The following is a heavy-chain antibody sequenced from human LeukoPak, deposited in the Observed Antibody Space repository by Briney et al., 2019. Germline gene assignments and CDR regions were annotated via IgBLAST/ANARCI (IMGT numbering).Heavy chain of an antibody. J-gene: IGHJ4*02. CDR2: IYYSGST. CDR3: GGAVYGSGSYPH. D-gene: IGHD3-10*01. CDR1: GGSISSYY. Sequence: ASETLSLTCTVSGGSISSYYWSWIRQPPGKGLEWIGYIYYSGSTNYNPSLKSRVTISVDTSKNQFSLKLSSVTAADTAVYYCGGAVYGSGSYPHWGQGTLVTVSS. V-gene: IGHV4-59*01.